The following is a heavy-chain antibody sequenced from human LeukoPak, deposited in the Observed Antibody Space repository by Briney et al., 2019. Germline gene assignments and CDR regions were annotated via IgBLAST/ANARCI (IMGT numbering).Heavy chain of an antibody. V-gene: IGHV1-2*02. CDR1: GYPFNGYY. CDR2: INPNSGGA. D-gene: IGHD1-26*01. J-gene: IGHJ4*02. Sequence: ASVKVSCKASGYPFNGYYMHWVRQAPGHALEWMGWINPNSGGAKYAQKFQGRVTMTRDTSISTAYMDLSSLTSADTAVYYCARGTDSGSFLLGYWGQGTLVTVSS. CDR3: ARGTDSGSFLLGY.